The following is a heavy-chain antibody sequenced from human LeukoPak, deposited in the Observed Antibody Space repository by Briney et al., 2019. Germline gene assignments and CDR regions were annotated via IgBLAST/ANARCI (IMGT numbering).Heavy chain of an antibody. D-gene: IGHD5-24*01. V-gene: IGHV3-33*01. J-gene: IGHJ4*02. CDR2: IWYDGSNK. Sequence: GGSLRLSCAASGFTFSSYGMHWVRQAPGKGLEWVAVIWYDGSNKYYADSVKGRFTISRDNSKNTLYLQMNSLRAEDTAVYYCARGVDGYIHYFVYWGQGTLVTVSS. CDR3: ARGVDGYIHYFVY. CDR1: GFTFSSYG.